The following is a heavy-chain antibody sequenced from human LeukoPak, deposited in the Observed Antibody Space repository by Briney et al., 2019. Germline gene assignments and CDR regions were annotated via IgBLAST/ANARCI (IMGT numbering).Heavy chain of an antibody. CDR1: GFTVSSNY. V-gene: IGHV3-53*01. J-gene: IGHJ4*02. D-gene: IGHD5-12*01. CDR2: IYSGGST. Sequence: PGGSLRLSCAASGFTVSSNYMSWVRQAPGKGLEWVSVIYSGGSTYYADSVKGRFTISRDNSKNTLYLQMNSLRAEDTAVYYCARVPPLVATNEYYFDYWGQGTLVTVSS. CDR3: ARVPPLVATNEYYFDY.